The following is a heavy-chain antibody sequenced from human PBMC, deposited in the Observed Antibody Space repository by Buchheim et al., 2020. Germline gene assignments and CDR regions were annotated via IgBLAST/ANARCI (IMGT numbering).Heavy chain of an antibody. CDR1: GYTFTSYD. CDR2: MNPNSGNT. Sequence: QVQLVQSGAEVKKPGASVKVSCKASGYTFTSYDINWVRQATGQGLEWMGWMNPNSGNTGYAQKFQGRVTMTRNTSISTTNMELSSLRSEDTAVYYCARGYYDFWSGYYTGLGWYYYYGMDVWGQGTT. J-gene: IGHJ6*02. CDR3: ARGYYDFWSGYYTGLGWYYYYGMDV. V-gene: IGHV1-8*01. D-gene: IGHD3-3*01.